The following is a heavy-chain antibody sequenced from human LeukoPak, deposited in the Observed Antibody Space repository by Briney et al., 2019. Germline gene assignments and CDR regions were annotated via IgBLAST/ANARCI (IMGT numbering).Heavy chain of an antibody. CDR1: GASFSSYY. CDR3: AKDSLFDGLAY. D-gene: IGHD2-21*01. CDR2: VFYSGIT. V-gene: IGHV4-59*01. Sequence: PSETLSLTCSVSGASFSSYYWNWIRQPPGKGLEWIGFVFYSGITNYNPSLKSRVTISVDTSKNQFSLKLSSVTAADTAVYYCAKDSLFDGLAYWGQGALVTVSS. J-gene: IGHJ4*02.